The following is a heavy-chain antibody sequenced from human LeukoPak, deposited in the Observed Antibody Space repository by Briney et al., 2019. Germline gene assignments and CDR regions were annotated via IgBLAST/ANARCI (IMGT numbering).Heavy chain of an antibody. CDR2: INPNSGGT. CDR3: ARVGTRGYSYGYDY. J-gene: IGHJ4*02. V-gene: IGHV1-2*02. Sequence: GAAVKVSCKASGYTFTGYYMHWVRQAPGQGLEWMGWINPNSGGTNYAQKFQGRVTMTRDTSISTAYMELSRLRSEDTAVYYCARVGTRGYSYGYDYWGQGTLVTVSS. CDR1: GYTFTGYY. D-gene: IGHD5-18*01.